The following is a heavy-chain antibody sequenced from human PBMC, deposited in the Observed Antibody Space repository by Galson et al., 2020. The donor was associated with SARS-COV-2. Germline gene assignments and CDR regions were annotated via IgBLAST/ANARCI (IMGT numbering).Heavy chain of an antibody. CDR2: VNHRGNT. Sequence: PSETLSLTCAVYVGSFSGYYWSWIRQSPGKGLEWIGEVNHRGNTNYNPSLKSRVTISVDTSKNQFSLKLSSVTAADTAVYYCARAPDYNDSSGRLDYWGQGTPFTVSS. J-gene: IGHJ4*02. D-gene: IGHD3-22*01. CDR3: ARAPDYNDSSGRLDY. V-gene: IGHV4-34*01. CDR1: VGSFSGYY.